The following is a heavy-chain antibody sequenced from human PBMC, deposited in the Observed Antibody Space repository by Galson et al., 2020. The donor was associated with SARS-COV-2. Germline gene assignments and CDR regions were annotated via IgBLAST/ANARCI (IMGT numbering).Heavy chain of an antibody. V-gene: IGHV4-30-4*07. CDR3: ARVTELPNLSNYYYVMDV. D-gene: IGHD1-1*01. Sequence: SETLSLTCAVSGGSISSRGYSWSWIRQPPGRGLEWIGYIYYGGSSYYTPSLKSRVTMSVDTSRNHFSLKLSSVTAADTAVYYCARVTELPNLSNYYYVMDVWGQGTTVTVSS. CDR1: GGSISSRGYS. J-gene: IGHJ6*02. CDR2: IYYGGSS.